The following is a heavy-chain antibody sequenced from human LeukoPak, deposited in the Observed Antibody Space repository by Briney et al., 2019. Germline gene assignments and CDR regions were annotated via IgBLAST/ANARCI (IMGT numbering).Heavy chain of an antibody. CDR1: GFTFSSYA. V-gene: IGHV3-30-3*01. J-gene: IGHJ4*02. CDR3: ARVRYDFWSGYYDDY. Sequence: GRSLRLSCAASGFTFSSYAMHWVRQAPGKGLEWVAVISYDGSNKYYADSVKGRFTISRDNSKNTLYLQMNSLRAEDTAVYYCARVRYDFWSGYYDDYWGQGTLVTVSS. D-gene: IGHD3-3*01. CDR2: ISYDGSNK.